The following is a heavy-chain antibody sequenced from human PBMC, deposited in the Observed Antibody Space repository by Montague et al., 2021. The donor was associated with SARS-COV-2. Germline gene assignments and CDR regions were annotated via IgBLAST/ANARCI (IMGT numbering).Heavy chain of an antibody. Sequence: QSGAEVKKPGESLQISCKVSGYSFTNYWIGWVRQMPGKGLEWMGLIYPRNSDTRYSPSFQGQVTISADKAINTAYLQWSSLKASDTAVYYCARLEHGLWVVVSAAGCFDTWGQGTLVTVSS. D-gene: IGHD2-15*01. CDR3: ARLEHGLWVVVSAAGCFDT. J-gene: IGHJ5*02. V-gene: IGHV5-51*03. CDR1: GYSFTNYW. CDR2: IYPRNSDT.